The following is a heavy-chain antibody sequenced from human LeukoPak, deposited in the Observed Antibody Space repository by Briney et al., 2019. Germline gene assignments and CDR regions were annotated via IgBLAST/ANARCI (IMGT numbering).Heavy chain of an antibody. CDR3: AREAEAAVAPNGQ. CDR2: ISGSGGST. Sequence: PGGSLRLSCAASGLTFSIYAMSWVRQAPGKGLEWVSTISGSGGSTYYADSVKGRFTISRNNSKNTLYLQMNSLRAEDTAVYYCAREAEAAVAPNGQWGQGTLVTVSS. D-gene: IGHD6-19*01. J-gene: IGHJ4*02. CDR1: GLTFSIYA. V-gene: IGHV3-23*01.